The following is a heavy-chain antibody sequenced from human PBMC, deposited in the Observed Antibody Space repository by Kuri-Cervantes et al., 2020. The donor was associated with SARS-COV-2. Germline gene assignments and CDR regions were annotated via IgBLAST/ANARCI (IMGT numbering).Heavy chain of an antibody. CDR2: VRGKANNYAT. CDR1: GFLFSASA. Sequence: GESLKISCEVSGFLFSASAIHWVRQGSGKGLEWVGRVRGKANNYATAYAASVKGRFTISRDDSKNMAYLQMNSLKTEDTAVYYCARGRYVGSGSSYYYYYYMDVWGKGTTVTVSS. CDR3: ARGRYVGSGSSYYYYYYMDV. D-gene: IGHD3-3*01. J-gene: IGHJ6*03. V-gene: IGHV3-73*01.